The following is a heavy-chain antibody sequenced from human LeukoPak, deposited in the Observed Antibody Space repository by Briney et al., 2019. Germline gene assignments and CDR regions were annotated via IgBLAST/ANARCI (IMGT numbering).Heavy chain of an antibody. CDR3: ARDLVGATNWFDP. V-gene: IGHV3-21*01. D-gene: IGHD1-26*01. J-gene: IGHJ5*02. Sequence: GGSLRLSCAASGFTFSSYWMSWVRQAPGKGLEWVSSISSSSSYIYYADSVKGRFTISRDNAKNSLYLQMNSLRAEDTAVYYCARDLVGATNWFDPWGQGTLVTVSS. CDR1: GFTFSSYW. CDR2: ISSSSSYI.